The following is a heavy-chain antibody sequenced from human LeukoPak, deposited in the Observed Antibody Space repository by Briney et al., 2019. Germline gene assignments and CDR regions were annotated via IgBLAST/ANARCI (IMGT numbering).Heavy chain of an antibody. CDR1: GYTFTSYA. CDR2: INAGNGNT. CDR3: ARGAGDSSSWYGIPLD. J-gene: IGHJ4*02. D-gene: IGHD6-13*01. V-gene: IGHV1-3*01. Sequence: ASVKVSCKASGYTFTSYAMHWVRQAPGQRLEWMGWINAGNGNTKYSQKFQGRVTITRDTSASTAYMELSSLSSEDTAVYYCARGAGDSSSWYGIPLDWGQGTLVTVSS.